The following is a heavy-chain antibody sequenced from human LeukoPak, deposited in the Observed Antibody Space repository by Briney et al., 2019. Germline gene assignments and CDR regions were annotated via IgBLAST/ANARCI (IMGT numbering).Heavy chain of an antibody. V-gene: IGHV4-38-2*02. D-gene: IGHD5-18*01. J-gene: IGHJ4*02. CDR2: IYHSGST. Sequence: TSETLSLTCTVSGYSISSGYYWGWIRQPPGKGLEWIGSIYHSGSTYYNPSLKSRVTASVDTSKNQFSLKLSSVTAADTAVYYCARDPPTALDYWGQGTLVTVSS. CDR3: ARDPPTALDY. CDR1: GYSISSGYY.